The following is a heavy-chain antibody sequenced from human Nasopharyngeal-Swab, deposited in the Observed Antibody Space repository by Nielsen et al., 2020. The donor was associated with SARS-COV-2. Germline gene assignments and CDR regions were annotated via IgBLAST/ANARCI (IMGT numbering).Heavy chain of an antibody. Sequence: SQTLSLTCAISGDSVSSSNAAWNWIRQSPSRGLEWLGRTYYRSKWYNDYAVSVKSRITINPDTSKNQFSLHLNSVTPEDTAVYYCARARGAYGDYYYYYYKDVWGKGTTVTVSS. V-gene: IGHV6-1*01. CDR1: GDSVSSSNAA. D-gene: IGHD4-17*01. CDR3: ARARGAYGDYYYYYYKDV. J-gene: IGHJ6*03. CDR2: TYYRSKWYN.